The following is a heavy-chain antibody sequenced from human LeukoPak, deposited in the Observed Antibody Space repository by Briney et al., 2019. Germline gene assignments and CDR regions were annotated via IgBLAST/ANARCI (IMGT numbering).Heavy chain of an antibody. J-gene: IGHJ4*02. D-gene: IGHD2-15*01. CDR2: VYHSGST. CDR3: ARDRGYCDGGSCYSFDF. Sequence: PSGTLSLTCGVSGGSIYTSNWWTWVRQPPGKGLGWIGEVYHSGSTRYSPSLKSRVTILVDKSKNQFFLRLNSVTAADTAVYYCARDRGYCDGGSCYSFDFWGQGTLVTVSS. CDR1: GGSIYTSNW. V-gene: IGHV4-4*02.